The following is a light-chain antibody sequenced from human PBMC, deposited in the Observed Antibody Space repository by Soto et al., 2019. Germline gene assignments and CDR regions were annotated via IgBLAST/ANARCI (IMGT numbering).Light chain of an antibody. V-gene: IGKV1-39*01. Sequence: DIQMTQSPSSLSASVGDRVTITCRASQSISSYLNWYQQKPGKAPKLLIYAASSLQSGVPSRFSGSGSGTDFTLTISSLQPEDFATYSLHQSSSTPQTFGQGTKVQIK. CDR2: AAS. J-gene: IGKJ1*01. CDR3: HQSSSTPQT. CDR1: QSISSY.